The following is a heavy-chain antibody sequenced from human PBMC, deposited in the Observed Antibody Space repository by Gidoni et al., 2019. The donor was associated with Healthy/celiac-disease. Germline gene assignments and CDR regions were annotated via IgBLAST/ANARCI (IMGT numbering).Heavy chain of an antibody. V-gene: IGHV3-23*01. Sequence: EVQLLESGGGLVQPGGSLRLSCAASGFTFSSHAMSWVRQAPGKGLEWVSAISGSGGSTYYADAVKGRFTISRDNSKNTLYLQMNSLRAEDTAVYYCAKDRSGYYDSSGYYNWFDPWGQGTLVTVSS. D-gene: IGHD3-22*01. J-gene: IGHJ5*02. CDR3: AKDRSGYYDSSGYYNWFDP. CDR1: GFTFSSHA. CDR2: ISGSGGST.